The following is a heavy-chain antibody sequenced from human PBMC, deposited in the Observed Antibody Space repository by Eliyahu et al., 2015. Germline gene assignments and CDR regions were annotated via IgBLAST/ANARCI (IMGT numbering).Heavy chain of an antibody. CDR3: GRDMDV. CDR2: INQDGSER. J-gene: IGHJ6*02. Sequence: EVQLXESGGGLVQPGGSLRLSCAGSGFTFSTYWMSWVRQAPGKGLEWVANINQDGSERNYVXSVKGRFTISRDNTKNSVFLQMNSLRAEDTAVYYCGRDMDVWGQGTTVTVSS. CDR1: GFTFSTYW. V-gene: IGHV3-7*04.